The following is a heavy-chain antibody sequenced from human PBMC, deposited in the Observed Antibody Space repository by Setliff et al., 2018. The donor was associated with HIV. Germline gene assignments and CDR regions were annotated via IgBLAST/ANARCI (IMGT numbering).Heavy chain of an antibody. D-gene: IGHD3-3*01. CDR2: INPILGVA. CDR1: GYTFTGYY. V-gene: IGHV1-69*10. Sequence: SVKVSCKASGYTFTGYYMHWARQAPGQGLEWMGWINPILGVANYAQRFQGKVTITADRSTSTAYMELTSLRFDDTAMYYCVRGVQSPPHYSYYYMDVWGEGTMVTVSS. CDR3: VRGVQSPPHYSYYYMDV. J-gene: IGHJ6*03.